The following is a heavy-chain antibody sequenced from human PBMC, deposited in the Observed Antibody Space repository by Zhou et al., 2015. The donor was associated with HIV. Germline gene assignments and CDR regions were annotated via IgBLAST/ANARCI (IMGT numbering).Heavy chain of an antibody. CDR1: GGTFSGSD. J-gene: IGHJ6*02. CDR3: AAFTGDTFGGVTPADYYYYGMDV. CDR2: IIPIFGTA. V-gene: IGHV1-69*01. D-gene: IGHD3-16*01. Sequence: LVQSGTEVRKPGSSVNVSCKASGGTFSGSDISWVRQAPGQGLEWMGGIIPIFGTANYAQKFQGRVTITADESTSTAYMELSSLRSEDTAVYYCAAFTGDTFGGVTPADYYYYGMDVWGQGTTVTVSS.